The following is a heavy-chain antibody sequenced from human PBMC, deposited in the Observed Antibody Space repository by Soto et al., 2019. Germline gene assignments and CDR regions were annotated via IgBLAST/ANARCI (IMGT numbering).Heavy chain of an antibody. V-gene: IGHV1-18*01. J-gene: IGHJ6*02. Sequence: AXSVKVSCNASGYTFTSYGISLVRHSPGQGLEWMGWISAYNGNTNYAQKLQGRVTMTTDTSTSTAYMELRSLRSDDTAVYYCARAADTYYYYYGMDVWGQGTTVTVSS. CDR2: ISAYNGNT. CDR3: ARAADTYYYYYGMDV. D-gene: IGHD3-9*01. CDR1: GYTFTSYG.